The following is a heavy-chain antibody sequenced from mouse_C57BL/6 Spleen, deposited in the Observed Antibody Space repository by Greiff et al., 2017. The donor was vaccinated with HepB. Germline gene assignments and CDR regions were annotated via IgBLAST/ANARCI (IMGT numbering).Heavy chain of an antibody. J-gene: IGHJ2*01. CDR3: ARDSRFDY. Sequence: QVQLKQPGAELVKPGASVKLSCKASGYTFTSYWMQWVKQRPGQGLEWIGEIDPSDSYTNYNQKFKGKATLTVDTSSSIAYMQLSSLTSEDSAVYYCARDSRFDYWGQGTTLTVSS. CDR2: IDPSDSYT. V-gene: IGHV1-50*01. CDR1: GYTFTSYW. D-gene: IGHD3-2*01.